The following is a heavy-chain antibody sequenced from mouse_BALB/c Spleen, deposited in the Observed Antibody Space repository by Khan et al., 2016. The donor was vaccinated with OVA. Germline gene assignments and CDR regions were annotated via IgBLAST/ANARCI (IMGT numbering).Heavy chain of an antibody. CDR3: ARTARIKY. CDR2: ITYSGST. D-gene: IGHD3-3*01. J-gene: IGHJ2*01. V-gene: IGHV3-1*02. Sequence: VQLQESGPGLVKPSQSLSLTCTVTGYSITSGYGWNWNRQFPGNKLEWMGYITYSGSTNYNPCLKNRISITRDTSKNQSFLQLNSVTTEDTATXYCARTARIKYWGQGTTLTVSS. CDR1: GYSITSGYG.